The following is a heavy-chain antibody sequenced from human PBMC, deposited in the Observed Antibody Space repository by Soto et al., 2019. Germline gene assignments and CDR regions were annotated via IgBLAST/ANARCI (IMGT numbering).Heavy chain of an antibody. CDR2: IIPIFGTA. D-gene: IGHD3-22*01. CDR3: ARGQAPYYYDSSGYNGMDV. Sequence: QVQLVQSGAEVKKPGSSVKVSCKASGGTFSSYAISWVRQAPGQGLEWMGGIIPIFGTANYAQKFQGRVTITAAESTSTAYMELSSLRSEDTAVYYCARGQAPYYYDSSGYNGMDVWGQGTTVTVSS. V-gene: IGHV1-69*01. CDR1: GGTFSSYA. J-gene: IGHJ6*02.